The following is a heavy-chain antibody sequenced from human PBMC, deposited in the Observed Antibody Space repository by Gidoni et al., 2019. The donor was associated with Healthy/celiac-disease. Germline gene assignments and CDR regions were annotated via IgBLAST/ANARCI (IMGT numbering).Heavy chain of an antibody. D-gene: IGHD3-16*01. CDR3: ARGGVKSYDYVWGRVSFDY. CDR1: GGSFSGYY. J-gene: IGHJ4*02. Sequence: QVQLQQWGAGLLKPSETLSLTCAVYGGSFSGYYWSWIRQPPGKGLEWIGEINHSGSTNYNPSLKSRVTISVDTSKNQFSLKLSSVTAADTAVYYCARGGVKSYDYVWGRVSFDYWGQGTLVTVSS. V-gene: IGHV4-34*01. CDR2: INHSGST.